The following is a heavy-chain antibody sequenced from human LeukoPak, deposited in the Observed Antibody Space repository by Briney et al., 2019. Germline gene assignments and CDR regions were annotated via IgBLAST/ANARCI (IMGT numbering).Heavy chain of an antibody. Sequence: SETLSLTCAVYGGSFSGYYWSWIRQPPGKGLEWIGEINHSGSTNYNPSLKSRVTISVDTSKNQFSLKLSSVTAADTAVYYCAREGQMYSSSWQGYNWFDPRGQGTLVTVSS. D-gene: IGHD6-13*01. J-gene: IGHJ5*02. V-gene: IGHV4-34*01. CDR2: INHSGST. CDR3: AREGQMYSSSWQGYNWFDP. CDR1: GGSFSGYY.